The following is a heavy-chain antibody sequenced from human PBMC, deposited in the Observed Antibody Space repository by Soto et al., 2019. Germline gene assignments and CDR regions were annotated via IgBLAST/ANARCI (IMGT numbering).Heavy chain of an antibody. J-gene: IGHJ4*02. CDR2: IYSGGST. Sequence: GGSLRLSCASSGFTVSSNYMSWVRQAPGKGLEWVSVIYSGGSTYYADSVKGRFTISRDNSKNTLYLQMNSLRAEDTAVYYCARDFIDTAMVTPTDYWGQGTLVTVSS. V-gene: IGHV3-66*01. CDR3: ARDFIDTAMVTPTDY. CDR1: GFTVSSNY. D-gene: IGHD5-18*01.